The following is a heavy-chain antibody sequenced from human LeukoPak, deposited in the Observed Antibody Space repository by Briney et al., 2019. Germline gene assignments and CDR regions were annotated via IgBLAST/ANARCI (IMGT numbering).Heavy chain of an antibody. CDR3: ARRSEYYYDSSGYYSLSH. CDR1: GFTFSSYA. J-gene: IGHJ4*02. CDR2: IWYDGSNK. D-gene: IGHD3-22*01. Sequence: GGSLRLSCAASGFTFSSYAMHWVRQAPGKGLEWVAVIWYDGSNKYYADSVKGRFTISRDNSKNTLYLQMNSLRAEDTAVYYCARRSEYYYDSSGYYSLSHWGQGTLVTVSS. V-gene: IGHV3-33*01.